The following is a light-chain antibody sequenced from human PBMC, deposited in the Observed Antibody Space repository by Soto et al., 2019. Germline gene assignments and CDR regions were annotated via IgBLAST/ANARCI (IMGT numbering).Light chain of an antibody. J-gene: IGKJ4*01. CDR3: QQSYSMPLT. CDR1: QSISSY. CDR2: AAS. Sequence: DSQMTQSPSSLSASVGDRITITCRASQSISSYLNWYQQKPGQAPKLLIYAASTLQSGVPSRFSGSGSGTDFTLTISSVQPEDFASYYCQQSYSMPLTFGGGTKVEIK. V-gene: IGKV1-39*01.